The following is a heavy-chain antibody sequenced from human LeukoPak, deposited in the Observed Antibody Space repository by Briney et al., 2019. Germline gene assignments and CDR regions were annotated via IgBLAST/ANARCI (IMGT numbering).Heavy chain of an antibody. V-gene: IGHV3-23*01. D-gene: IGHD5-18*01. CDR3: AKGASSPDTAMVTYGLDY. CDR1: GFTFSSYA. Sequence: PGGSLRLSCAASGFTFSSYAMSWVRQAPGKVLEWVSAISGSGGSTYYADSGKGRFTISRDNSKNTLYLQMNSLRAEDTAVYYCAKGASSPDTAMVTYGLDYWGQGTLVTVSS. J-gene: IGHJ4*02. CDR2: ISGSGGST.